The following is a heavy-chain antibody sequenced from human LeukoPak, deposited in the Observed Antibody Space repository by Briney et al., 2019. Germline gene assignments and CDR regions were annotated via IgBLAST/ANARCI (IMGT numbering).Heavy chain of an antibody. J-gene: IGHJ4*02. D-gene: IGHD3-10*01. V-gene: IGHV4-34*01. CDR2: INHSGST. CDR3: ARGLAITMVPRPPPYFDY. Sequence: PSETLSLTCAVYGGSFSGYYWSWIRQPPGKGLEWIGEINHSGSTNYNPSLKSRVTISVDTSKNQFSLKLSSVTAADTAVYYCARGLAITMVPRPPPYFDYWGQGTLVTVPS. CDR1: GGSFSGYY.